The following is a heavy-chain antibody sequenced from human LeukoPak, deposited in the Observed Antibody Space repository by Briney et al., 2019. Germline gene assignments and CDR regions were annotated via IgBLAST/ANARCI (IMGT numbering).Heavy chain of an antibody. CDR1: GFTFSSYA. V-gene: IGHV3-23*01. Sequence: GGSLRLSCAASGFTFSSYAMSWVRQAPGKGLEWVSAMSGSGGGTYYADSVKGRFTISRDNSKNTLFLQMNSLRAEDTAVYYCAKDGYCSGGSCYLDYFDYWGQGTLVTVAS. J-gene: IGHJ4*02. CDR2: MSGSGGGT. D-gene: IGHD2-15*01. CDR3: AKDGYCSGGSCYLDYFDY.